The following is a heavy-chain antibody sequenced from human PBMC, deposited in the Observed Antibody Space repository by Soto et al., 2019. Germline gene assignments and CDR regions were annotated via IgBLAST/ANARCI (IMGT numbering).Heavy chain of an antibody. Sequence: GASVKVSCKASGYTFTSYGISWVRQAPGQGLEWMGWISAYNGNTNYAQKLQGRVTMTTDTSTSTAYMELSSLRSEDTAVYYCARSQTRYYYDSSGPWGQGTLVTLSS. J-gene: IGHJ5*02. D-gene: IGHD3-22*01. CDR1: GYTFTSYG. CDR2: ISAYNGNT. V-gene: IGHV1-18*01. CDR3: ARSQTRYYYDSSGP.